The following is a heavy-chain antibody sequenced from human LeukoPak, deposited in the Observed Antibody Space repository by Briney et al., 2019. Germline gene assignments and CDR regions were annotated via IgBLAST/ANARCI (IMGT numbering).Heavy chain of an antibody. CDR1: GGSFSGYY. D-gene: IGHD6-13*01. CDR3: ARDSSSWYTPFDP. V-gene: IGHV4-34*01. CDR2: INHSGST. J-gene: IGHJ5*02. Sequence: SETLSLTCAVYGGSFSGYYWSWIRQPPGKGLEWIGEINHSGSTNYNPSLKSRVTISVDTSKNQFSLKLSSVTAADTAVYYCARDSSSWYTPFDPWGQGTLVTVSS.